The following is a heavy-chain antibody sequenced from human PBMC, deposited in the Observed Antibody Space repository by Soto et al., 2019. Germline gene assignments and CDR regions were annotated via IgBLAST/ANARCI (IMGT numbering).Heavy chain of an antibody. D-gene: IGHD4-17*01. CDR2: IHYSGSV. J-gene: IGHJ4*02. CDR1: GDSVSSGGNY. Sequence: SETLSLTCTVSGDSVSSGGNYWSWIRQPPGEGLEWIAYIHYSGSVNYNPSLKSRVTISVDTSKNQVSLRLNSVTAADTAIYFCARRGGGDYLFDSWGQGILVTVSS. CDR3: ARRGGGDYLFDS. V-gene: IGHV4-61*08.